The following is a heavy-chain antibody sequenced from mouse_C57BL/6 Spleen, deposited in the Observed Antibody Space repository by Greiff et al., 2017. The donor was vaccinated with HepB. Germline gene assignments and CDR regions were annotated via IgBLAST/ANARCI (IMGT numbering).Heavy chain of an antibody. CDR2: IYPGDGDT. D-gene: IGHD2-1*01. V-gene: IGHV1-80*01. Sequence: VQLQQSGAELVKPGASVKISCKASGYAFSSYWMNWVKQRPGKGLEWIGQIYPGDGDTNYNGKFKGKATLTADKSSSTAYMQLSSLTSEDSAVYFCARGGYYGNGGFAYWGQGTLVTVSA. J-gene: IGHJ3*01. CDR3: ARGGYYGNGGFAY. CDR1: GYAFSSYW.